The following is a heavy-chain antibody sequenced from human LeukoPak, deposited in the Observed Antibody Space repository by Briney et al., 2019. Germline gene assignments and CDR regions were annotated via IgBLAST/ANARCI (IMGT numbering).Heavy chain of an antibody. D-gene: IGHD3-22*01. CDR3: ARDSLGYDSSGYYFRGFDF. J-gene: IGHJ4*02. CDR1: GGTFSSYA. CDR2: IIPIFGTA. Sequence: SVKVSCKASGGTFSSYAISWVRQAPGQGLEWMGRIIPIFGTADYAQKFQGRVTITTDESTSTAYMELSSLRSEDTAVYYCARDSLGYDSSGYYFRGFDFWGQGTLVTVSS. V-gene: IGHV1-69*05.